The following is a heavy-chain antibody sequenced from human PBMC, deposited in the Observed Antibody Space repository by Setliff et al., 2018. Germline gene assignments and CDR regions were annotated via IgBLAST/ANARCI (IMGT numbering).Heavy chain of an antibody. CDR2: ISGTGVST. CDR1: GFTFSSYA. Sequence: GGSLRLSCAASGFTFSSYAMSWVRQAPGKGLEWVSAISGTGVSTYYADSVRGRFTISRDNSKNTLYLQMNSLRAEDTAVYYCAKDSSRYCSGGSCYSSYWGQGTLVTVSS. D-gene: IGHD2-15*01. V-gene: IGHV3-23*01. CDR3: AKDSSRYCSGGSCYSSY. J-gene: IGHJ4*02.